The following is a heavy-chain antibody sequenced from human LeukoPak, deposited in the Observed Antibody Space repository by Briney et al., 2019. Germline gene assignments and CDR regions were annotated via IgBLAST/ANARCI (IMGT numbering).Heavy chain of an antibody. CDR3: AKSGPGGTYDSGSYYSSFDY. CDR1: GFTFSSHA. CDR2: ISYDGSNK. V-gene: IGHV3-30*04. D-gene: IGHD3-22*01. J-gene: IGHJ4*02. Sequence: GGSLRLSCAASGFTFSSHAMHWVRQAPGKGLEWVAVISYDGSNKYYADSVKGRFTISRDNSKNTLYLQMNSLRAEDTALYYCAKSGPGGTYDSGSYYSSFDYWGQGILVTVSS.